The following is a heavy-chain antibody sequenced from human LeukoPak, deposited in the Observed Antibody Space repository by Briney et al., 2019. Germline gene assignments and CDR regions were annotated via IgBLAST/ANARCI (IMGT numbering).Heavy chain of an antibody. CDR2: IKSKTDGGTI. CDR3: SRYRYGSYYFDY. J-gene: IGHJ4*02. CDR1: AFTFNNAW. V-gene: IGHV3-15*01. Sequence: PGGSLRHSCAASAFTFNNAWISSVRQAPGKGLEWVGRIKSKTDGGTIDYAAPVKGRFTISRDDSKDTLYLQMNSLKTEDTAVYYCSRYRYGSYYFDYWGQGTLLTVSS. D-gene: IGHD5-18*01.